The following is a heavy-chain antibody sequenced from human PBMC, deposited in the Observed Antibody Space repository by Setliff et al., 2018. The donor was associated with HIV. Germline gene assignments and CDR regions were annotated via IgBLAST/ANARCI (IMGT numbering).Heavy chain of an antibody. J-gene: IGHJ4*02. V-gene: IGHV3-23*01. CDR2: ISGSGDST. CDR3: ARGGSNSWSPFDY. CDR1: GFTFGSYA. D-gene: IGHD6-13*01. Sequence: GGSLRLSCAPSGFTFGSYAMSWVRQAPGKGLEWVSVISGSGDSTFYADSLKGRFTISRDNSKNTLYLQMNSLRVEDTAVYYCARGGSNSWSPFDYWGQGTLVTVSS.